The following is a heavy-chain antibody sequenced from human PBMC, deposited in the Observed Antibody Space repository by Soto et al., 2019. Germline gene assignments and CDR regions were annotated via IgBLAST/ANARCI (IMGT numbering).Heavy chain of an antibody. CDR3: ARAGDTAMVNPYYYGMDV. V-gene: IGHV3-21*01. J-gene: IGHJ6*02. D-gene: IGHD5-18*01. CDR2: ISSSSSYI. CDR1: GFTFSSYS. Sequence: PVGSLRLSCAASGFTFSSYSMNWVRQAPGKGLEWVSSISSSSSYIYYADSVKGRFTISRDNAKNSLYLQMNSLRAEDTAVYYCARAGDTAMVNPYYYGMDVWGQGTTVTVSS.